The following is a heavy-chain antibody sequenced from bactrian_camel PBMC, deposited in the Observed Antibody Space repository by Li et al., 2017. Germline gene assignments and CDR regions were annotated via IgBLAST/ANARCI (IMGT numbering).Heavy chain of an antibody. CDR1: AHTDSSCN. V-gene: IGHV3S40*01. Sequence: VQLVESGGGSVQAGGSLTLSCTSSAHTDSSCNMGWFRQAPGKGLEWVSGINRAGDMTDYADSVKGRFAMFRDNRKNTLYLQMNSLKPEDTAMYYCAANFRRPFGVGCSLSGQYDYWGQGTQVTVS. D-gene: IGHD5*01. CDR2: INRAGDMT. CDR3: AANFRRPFGVGCSLSGQYDY. J-gene: IGHJ4*01.